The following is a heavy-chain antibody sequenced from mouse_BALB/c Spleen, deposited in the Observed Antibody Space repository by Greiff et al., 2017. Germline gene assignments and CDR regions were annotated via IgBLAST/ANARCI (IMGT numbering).Heavy chain of an antibody. CDR3: ARDGNFPMDY. V-gene: IGHV1S56*01. Sequence: QVQLQQSGPELVKPGASVKMSCKASGYTFTSYYIHWVKQRPGQGLEWIGWIYPGDGSTKYNEKFKGKTTLTADKSSSTAYMLLSSLTSEDSAIYFCARDGNFPMDYWGQGTSVTVSS. CDR2: IYPGDGST. D-gene: IGHD2-1*01. J-gene: IGHJ4*01. CDR1: GYTFTSYY.